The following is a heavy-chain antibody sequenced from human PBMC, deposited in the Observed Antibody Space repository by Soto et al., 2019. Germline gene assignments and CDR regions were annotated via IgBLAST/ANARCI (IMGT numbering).Heavy chain of an antibody. D-gene: IGHD3-22*01. CDR2: IIPTFGTA. Sequence: ASVKVSCKASGGTFSSYAISWVRQAPGQGLEWMGGIIPTFGTANYAQKFQGRVTITADESTSTAYMELSSLRSEDTAVYYCARDRDYYDSSGYYHNWFDPWGQGTRVTVSS. CDR1: GGTFSSYA. V-gene: IGHV1-69*13. J-gene: IGHJ5*02. CDR3: ARDRDYYDSSGYYHNWFDP.